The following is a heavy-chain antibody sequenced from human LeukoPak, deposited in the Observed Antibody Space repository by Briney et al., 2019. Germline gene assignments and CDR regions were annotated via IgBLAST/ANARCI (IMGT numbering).Heavy chain of an antibody. CDR3: AKDDASGSFHSLYYMDV. Sequence: PGRSLRLSCAASGFTFSSYAMHWVRQAPGKGLEWVAVISYDGSNKYYADSVKGRFTISRDNSKNTLYLQMNTVRAEDTAVYYCAKDDASGSFHSLYYMDVWGKGTTVTVSS. J-gene: IGHJ6*03. CDR1: GFTFSSYA. D-gene: IGHD3-10*01. CDR2: ISYDGSNK. V-gene: IGHV3-30-3*02.